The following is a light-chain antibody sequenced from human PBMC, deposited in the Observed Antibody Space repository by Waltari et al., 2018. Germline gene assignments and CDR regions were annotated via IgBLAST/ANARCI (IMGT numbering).Light chain of an antibody. CDR3: QQYYITPNI. CDR2: WAS. J-gene: IGKJ2*01. CDR1: PSVFYSANNKNY. V-gene: IGKV4-1*01. Sequence: DIVITQSPDSLPVSLGERATIHCKSRPSVFYSANNKNYLAWYQQKPGQPPKLLIYWASTRKSGVPDRFSGSGSGTDFTLTISSLQAEDVAVYYCQQYYITPNIFGQGTKLEIK.